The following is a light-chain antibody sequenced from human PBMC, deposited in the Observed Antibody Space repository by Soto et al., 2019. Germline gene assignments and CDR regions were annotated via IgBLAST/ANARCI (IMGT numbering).Light chain of an antibody. J-gene: IGKJ5*01. CDR2: GAS. V-gene: IGKV3-20*01. Sequence: EIVMTQSPATLSVSPGERATLSCRASQSVSSSYLAWYQQKPGQAPRLLIYGASSRATGIPDRFSGSGSGTDFTLTISRLEPEDFAVYYCQQYGSSPPITFGQGTRLETK. CDR1: QSVSSSY. CDR3: QQYGSSPPIT.